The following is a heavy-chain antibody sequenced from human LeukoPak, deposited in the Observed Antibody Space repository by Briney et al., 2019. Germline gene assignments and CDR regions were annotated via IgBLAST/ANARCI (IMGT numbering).Heavy chain of an antibody. CDR1: GGSISSSSYY. D-gene: IGHD3-3*01. J-gene: IGHJ6*03. Sequence: PSETLSLTCTVSGGSISSSSYYWGWIRQPPGKGLEWIGSIYYNGSSYYNPSLKSRVTISVDTSKNQFSLKLSSVTAADMAVYYCARRQNSVTIFGMIRVGYYYMDVWGKGTTVTVSS. V-gene: IGHV4-39*01. CDR3: ARRQNSVTIFGMIRVGYYYMDV. CDR2: IYYNGSS.